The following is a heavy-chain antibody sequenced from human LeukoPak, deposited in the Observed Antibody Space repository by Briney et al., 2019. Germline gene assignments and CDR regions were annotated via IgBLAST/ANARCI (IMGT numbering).Heavy chain of an antibody. Sequence: SGGSLRLSCAASGFTFSSYAMSWVRQAPGKGLEWVSAISGSGGSTYYADSVKGRFTISRDNSKNTLYLQMNSLRAEDTAVYYCAKDLGSSGWLVAFDIWAKGQWSPSLQ. J-gene: IGHJ3*02. V-gene: IGHV3-23*01. CDR2: ISGSGGST. CDR1: GFTFSSYA. CDR3: AKDLGSSGWLVAFDI. D-gene: IGHD6-19*01.